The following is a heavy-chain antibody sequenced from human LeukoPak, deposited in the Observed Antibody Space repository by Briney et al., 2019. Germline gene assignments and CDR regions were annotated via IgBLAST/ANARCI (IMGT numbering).Heavy chain of an antibody. CDR3: AREGTAFDI. V-gene: IGHV4-59*12. D-gene: IGHD3-10*01. CDR2: IYYSGST. CDR1: GGSFSGYY. Sequence: SETLSLTCAVYGGSFSGYYCSWIRQPPGKGLEWIGYIYYSGSTNYNPSLKSRVTISVDTSKNQFSLKLSSVTAADTAVYYCAREGTAFDIWGQGTMVTVSS. J-gene: IGHJ3*02.